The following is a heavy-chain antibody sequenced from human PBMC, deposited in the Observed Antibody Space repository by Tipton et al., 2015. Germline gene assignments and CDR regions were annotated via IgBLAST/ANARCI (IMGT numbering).Heavy chain of an antibody. CDR2: VVYRGGT. CDR3: ARLHYGLHFDY. J-gene: IGHJ4*02. CDR1: GDSISNSHNF. D-gene: IGHD4-17*01. Sequence: GLVKPSETLSLTCNVSGDSISNSHNFWSWIRQSPGKGLEWIGSVVYRGGTYYSPLLKSRVTISIDAAQNHISLKMTSVTAADTAVYYCARLHYGLHFDYWGQGALVTVSS. V-gene: IGHV4-39*02.